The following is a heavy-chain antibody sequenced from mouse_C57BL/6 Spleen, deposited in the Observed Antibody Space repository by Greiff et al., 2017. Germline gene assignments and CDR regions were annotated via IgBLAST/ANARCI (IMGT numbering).Heavy chain of an antibody. J-gene: IGHJ1*03. D-gene: IGHD4-1*01. CDR3: ASLGNWYFDV. CDR1: GYTFTSYT. Sequence: VHLVESGAELARPGASVKMSCKASGYTFTSYTMHWVKQRPGQGLEWIGYINPSSDYTKYNQKFKDKATLTADKSSSTAYMQLSSLTSDDSAVYYRASLGNWYFDVWATGTT. CDR2: INPSSDYT. V-gene: IGHV1-4*01.